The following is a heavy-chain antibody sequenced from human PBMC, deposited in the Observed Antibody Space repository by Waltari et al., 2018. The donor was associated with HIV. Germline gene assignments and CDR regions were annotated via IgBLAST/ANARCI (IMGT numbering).Heavy chain of an antibody. V-gene: IGHV3-21*01. D-gene: IGHD6-13*01. CDR3: ATRPTRRSSSRYRY. J-gene: IGHJ4*01. CDR1: VFAFTSYR. Sequence: EVQLVDSGGGLVKPGGSLRLSCAASVFAFTSYRITRVRQAPGKGLGWVSAMCSRSSYRYYADSGKGRFTTSRDNAETSRYLQMNRLRAADTAGYHCATRPTRRSSSRYRYWGHGTLVTVS. CDR2: MCSRSSYR.